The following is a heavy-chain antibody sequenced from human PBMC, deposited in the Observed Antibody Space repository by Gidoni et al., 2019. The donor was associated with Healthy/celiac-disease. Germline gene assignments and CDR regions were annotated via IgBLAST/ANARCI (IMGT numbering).Heavy chain of an antibody. D-gene: IGHD2-2*01. J-gene: IGHJ4*02. CDR3: ARERGYCSSTSCFNVVDY. CDR2: INPSGGST. CDR1: GYLFISSY. Sequence: QVQLVQSGAEVKKPGASVTVSCKASGYLFISSYLHWVRQAPGQGLEWMGTINPSGGSTSYAQKFQGRVTMTRDTSTSTVYMEVSSLRSGDTAVYYCARERGYCSSTSCFNVVDYWGQGTLVTVSS. V-gene: IGHV1-46*01.